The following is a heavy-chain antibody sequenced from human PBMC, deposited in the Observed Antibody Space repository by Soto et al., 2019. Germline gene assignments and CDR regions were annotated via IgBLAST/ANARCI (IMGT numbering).Heavy chain of an antibody. CDR1: GDTFRSYA. CDR2: IIPFLRTP. D-gene: IGHD1-1*01. V-gene: IGHV1-69*01. J-gene: IGHJ6*01. CDR3: AKSLCHTTACPNPSSDYYAMAV. Sequence: QVQLVQSGPEVKKPGSSVKVSCESSGDTFRSYAMSWVRQAPGQGLEWMGGIIPFLRTPNYSQKFQGRVTIPAAESTRTTYMELRGLSSQDTAIYFCAKSLCHTTACPNPSSDYYAMAVWGPGTTVTVSS.